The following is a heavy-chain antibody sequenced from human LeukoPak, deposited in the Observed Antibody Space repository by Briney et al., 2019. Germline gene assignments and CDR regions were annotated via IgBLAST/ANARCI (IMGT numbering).Heavy chain of an antibody. V-gene: IGHV3-73*01. D-gene: IGHD3-16*02. CDR1: GFTFSGSA. CDR2: IRSKANSYAT. J-gene: IGHJ4*02. CDR3: TRHYDDYVWGSYRYGYDY. Sequence: PGGSLRLSCAASGFTFSGSAMHWVRQASGQGLEWVGRIRSKANSYATAYAASVKGMFTISRDDSKNTAYLQMNSLKTEDTAVYYCTRHYDDYVWGSYRYGYDYWGQGTLVTVSS.